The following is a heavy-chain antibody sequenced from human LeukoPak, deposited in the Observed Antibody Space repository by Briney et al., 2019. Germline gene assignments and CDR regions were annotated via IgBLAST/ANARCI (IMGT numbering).Heavy chain of an antibody. V-gene: IGHV4-39*01. CDR2: IYYSGST. D-gene: IGHD5-24*01. J-gene: IGHJ5*02. Sequence: SETLSLTCTVSGGSINSRSYYWGWIRQPPGKRLEWIGSIYYSGSTYHNPSLKSRVTISVDTSKNQLSLKLSSVTAADTAVYYCAFRRDGYKGGNWFDPWGQGTLVTVPS. CDR3: AFRRDGYKGGNWFDP. CDR1: GGSINSRSYY.